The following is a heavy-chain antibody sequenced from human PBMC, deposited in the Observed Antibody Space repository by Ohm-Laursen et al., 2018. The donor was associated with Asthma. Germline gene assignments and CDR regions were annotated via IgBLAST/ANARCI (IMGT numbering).Heavy chain of an antibody. V-gene: IGHV3-30*03. Sequence: SLRLSCAASGFTFSNYAINWVRQPPGKGLEWVGVILYDGSYKYYADSVKGRFTISRDNSKNTLYLQMNSLRAEDTAVYYCARDEIGFCSGGSCYPRYWGQGTLVTVSS. J-gene: IGHJ4*02. D-gene: IGHD2-15*01. CDR3: ARDEIGFCSGGSCYPRY. CDR2: ILYDGSYK. CDR1: GFTFSNYA.